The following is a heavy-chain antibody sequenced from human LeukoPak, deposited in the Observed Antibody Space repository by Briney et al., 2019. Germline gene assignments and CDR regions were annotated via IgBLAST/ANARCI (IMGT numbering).Heavy chain of an antibody. V-gene: IGHV3-7*03. J-gene: IGHJ2*01. D-gene: IGHD1-7*01. CDR3: ARMMSNYYFDL. CDR1: GFTFSSYW. Sequence: PGGSLRLSCAASGFTFSSYWMSWVRQAPGKGLEWVANIKQDGSEKYYVDSVKGRFTISRDNAKNTLYLQMNSLRAEDTAIYYCARMMSNYYFDLWGRGTLVTVSS. CDR2: IKQDGSEK.